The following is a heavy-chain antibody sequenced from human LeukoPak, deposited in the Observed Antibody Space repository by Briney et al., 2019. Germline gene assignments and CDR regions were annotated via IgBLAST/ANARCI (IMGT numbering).Heavy chain of an antibody. D-gene: IGHD2-2*01. CDR2: ISSSSSYI. CDR1: GFTFSSYS. V-gene: IGHV3-21*01. J-gene: IGHJ4*02. Sequence: AGGSLRLSCAASGFTFSSYSMNWVRQAPGKGLEWVSSISSSSSYIYYADSVKGRFTIFRDNAKNSLYLQMNSLRAEDTAVYYCARDRIDCSSTSCSPHFDYWGQGTLVTVSS. CDR3: ARDRIDCSSTSCSPHFDY.